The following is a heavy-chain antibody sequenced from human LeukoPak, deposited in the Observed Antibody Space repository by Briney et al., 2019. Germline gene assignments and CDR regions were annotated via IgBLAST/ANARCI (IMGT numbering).Heavy chain of an antibody. CDR3: ARAAGPADLDY. Sequence: SVKVSCKASGGTFSSYAISWVRQAPGQGLEWMGGIIPIFGTANYAQKLQGRVTMTTDTSTSTAYMELRSLRSDDTAVYYCARAAGPADLDYWGQGTLVTVSS. CDR1: GGTFSSYA. V-gene: IGHV1-69*05. D-gene: IGHD6-13*01. J-gene: IGHJ4*02. CDR2: IIPIFGTA.